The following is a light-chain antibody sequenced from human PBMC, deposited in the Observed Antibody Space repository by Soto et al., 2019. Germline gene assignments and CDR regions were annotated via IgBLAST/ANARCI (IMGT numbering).Light chain of an antibody. J-gene: IGKJ3*01. CDR2: GPS. CDR3: QQYNNWPPVT. Sequence: EIVMTQSPASLSVSPGERATLSCRASQSVSTNLAWYQQKPGQAPRLLIYGPSTMATGIPARFSGSGSGTEFTLTINSLQSEDFAIYYCQQYNNWPPVTFGPGTKVDIK. V-gene: IGKV3-15*01. CDR1: QSVSTN.